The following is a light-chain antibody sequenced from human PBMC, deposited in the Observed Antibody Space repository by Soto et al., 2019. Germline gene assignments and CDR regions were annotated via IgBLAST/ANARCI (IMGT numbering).Light chain of an antibody. J-gene: IGKJ4*01. CDR3: QQRSIWPLT. CDR2: GAS. Sequence: EFVLTQSPGTLSLSPGERATLSCRASQSVSNNYLAWYQQKPGQAPRLLIYGASNRATGIPDRFSGSGSGTDFTLTINSLEPEDFAVYHCQQRSIWPLTFGGGTKVDIK. V-gene: IGKV3D-20*02. CDR1: QSVSNNY.